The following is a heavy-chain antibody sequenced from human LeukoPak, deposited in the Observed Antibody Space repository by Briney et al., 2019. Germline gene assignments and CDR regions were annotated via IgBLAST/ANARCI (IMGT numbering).Heavy chain of an antibody. D-gene: IGHD4-23*01. J-gene: IGHJ5*02. CDR3: AKDQTVAGDWFDP. CDR1: GFTFSSYA. CDR2: ISGSGGST. Sequence: PGGSLRLPCAASGFTFSSYAMSWVRQAPGKRLEWVSAISGSGGSTYYADSVKGRFTISRDNSKNTLYLQMNSLRAEDTAVYYCAKDQTVAGDWFDPWGQGTLVTVSS. V-gene: IGHV3-23*01.